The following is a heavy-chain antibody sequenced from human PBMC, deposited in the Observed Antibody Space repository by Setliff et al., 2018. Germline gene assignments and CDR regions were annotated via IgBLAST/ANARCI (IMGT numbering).Heavy chain of an antibody. J-gene: IGHJ5*02. V-gene: IGHV1-69*05. D-gene: IGHD2-15*01. CDR3: ARSPALLGIVYLDP. CDR1: GDSFSNYA. Sequence: ASVKVSCKASGDSFSNYAISWVRQAPGQGLEWMGGLIPMFDTPGYAQKFQDRVTITTDESTSTAYMELNSLTSEDAAVYYCARSPALLGIVYLDPWGQGTLVTVSS. CDR2: LIPMFDTP.